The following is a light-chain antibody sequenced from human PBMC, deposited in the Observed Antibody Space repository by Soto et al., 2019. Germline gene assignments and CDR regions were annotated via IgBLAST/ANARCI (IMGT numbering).Light chain of an antibody. Sequence: EIVITQSPSTLSVSPGERAALSCRASQSVSSKLAWYRQRPGQAPRLVIYDTSTRATGVPPRFSGSGSGTDFTLTITSLEPEDFAVYYCQQRYNWPPTFGQGTRLEIK. CDR3: QQRYNWPPT. V-gene: IGKV3-15*01. CDR2: DTS. J-gene: IGKJ5*01. CDR1: QSVSSK.